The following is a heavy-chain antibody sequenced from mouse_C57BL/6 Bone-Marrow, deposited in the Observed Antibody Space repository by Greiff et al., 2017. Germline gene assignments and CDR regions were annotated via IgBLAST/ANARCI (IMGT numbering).Heavy chain of an antibody. D-gene: IGHD1-1*01. J-gene: IGHJ3*01. CDR3: ATLFLLRFAY. Sequence: EVKLEESGPGLVKPSQSLSLTCSVTGYSITSGYYWNWIRQFPGNKLEWMGYISYDGSNNYNPSLKNRISITRDTSKNQFFLKLNSVTTEDTATYYCATLFLLRFAYWGQGTLVTVSA. V-gene: IGHV3-6*01. CDR2: ISYDGSN. CDR1: GYSITSGYY.